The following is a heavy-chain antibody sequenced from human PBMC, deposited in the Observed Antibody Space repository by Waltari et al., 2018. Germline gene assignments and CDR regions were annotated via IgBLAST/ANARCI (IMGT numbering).Heavy chain of an antibody. CDR3: ARVAGKGYYFDY. D-gene: IGHD6-19*01. CDR2: INPSGGST. CDR1: GYTFTSYY. J-gene: IGHJ4*02. Sequence: QVQLVQSGAEVKKPGASVKVSCKASGYTFTSYYMHWVRQAPGQGLEWMGIINPSGGSTSYAQKFQGRVTMTRDTSTSPVYMELSSLRSEDTAVYYCARVAGKGYYFDYWGQGTLVTVSS. V-gene: IGHV1-46*01.